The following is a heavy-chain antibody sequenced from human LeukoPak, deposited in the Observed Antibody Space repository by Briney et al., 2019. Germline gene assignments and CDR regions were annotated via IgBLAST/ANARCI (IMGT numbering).Heavy chain of an antibody. Sequence: GGSLRLSCAASGFTFSSYSMNWVRQAPGKGLEWGSSISSSSSYIYYADSVKGRFTISRDNAKNSLYLQMNSLRAEDTAVYYCARDRSSSWDYYYGMDVWGQGTTVTVSS. D-gene: IGHD6-13*01. J-gene: IGHJ6*02. CDR1: GFTFSSYS. CDR2: ISSSSSYI. V-gene: IGHV3-21*01. CDR3: ARDRSSSWDYYYGMDV.